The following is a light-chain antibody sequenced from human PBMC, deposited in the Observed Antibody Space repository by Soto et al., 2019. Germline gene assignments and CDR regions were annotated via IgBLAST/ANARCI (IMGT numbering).Light chain of an antibody. V-gene: IGKV1-33*01. CDR3: QQYDNCPLT. CDR1: QSISNY. J-gene: IGKJ5*01. CDR2: DAS. Sequence: IPLPPSPSSLSASVRDRVTITCQASQSISNYFDWYQQKPGKAPNLLIYDASNLETGVPARFSGSGSGTDFTLTISSLEPEDIAAYYCQQYDNCPLTFGQGTRLEIK.